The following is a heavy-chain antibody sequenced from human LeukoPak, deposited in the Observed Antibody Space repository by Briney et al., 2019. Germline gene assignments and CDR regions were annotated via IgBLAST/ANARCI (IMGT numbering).Heavy chain of an antibody. D-gene: IGHD4-11*01. CDR1: GFTFSSYS. Sequence: PGGSLRLSCAASGFTFSSYSMNWVRQAPGKGLEWVSSISSSSSYIYYADSVKGRFTISRDNAKNSLYLQMNSLRAEDTAVYYCARDLTPNYSRYFDYWGQGTLVTASS. J-gene: IGHJ4*02. V-gene: IGHV3-21*01. CDR2: ISSSSSYI. CDR3: ARDLTPNYSRYFDY.